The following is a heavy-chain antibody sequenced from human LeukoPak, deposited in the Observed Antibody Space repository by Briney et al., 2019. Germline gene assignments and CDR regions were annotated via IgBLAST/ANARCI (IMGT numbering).Heavy chain of an antibody. D-gene: IGHD4-17*01. CDR3: ASDPTTEDPKDAFDI. J-gene: IGHJ3*02. V-gene: IGHV3-66*01. Sequence: GGSLRLSCAASGFTVSSNYMSWVRQAPGKGLEWVSVIYSGGTTYYADSVKGRFTISRDNSKNTLYLQMNSLRVEDTAVYYCASDPTTEDPKDAFDIWGQGTMVTVSS. CDR2: IYSGGTT. CDR1: GFTVSSNY.